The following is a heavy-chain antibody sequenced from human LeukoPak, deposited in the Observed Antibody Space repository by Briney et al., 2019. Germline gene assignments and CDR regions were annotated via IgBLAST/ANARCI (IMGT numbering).Heavy chain of an antibody. CDR1: GFTFSSYD. J-gene: IGHJ4*02. CDR2: VSYDGSKK. Sequence: GGSLRLSCSASGFTFSSYDMHWVRQAPVKGLEWVAVVSYDGSKKYYADSVKGRFTISRDNSKNTLYLQMNSLRAEDTAVYYCAKWESSIWGQGTLVTVSS. V-gene: IGHV3-30*18. D-gene: IGHD1-26*01. CDR3: AKWESSI.